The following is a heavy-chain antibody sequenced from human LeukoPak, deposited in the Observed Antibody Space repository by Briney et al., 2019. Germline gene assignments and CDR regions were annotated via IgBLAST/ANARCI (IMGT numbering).Heavy chain of an antibody. D-gene: IGHD1-1*01. V-gene: IGHV4-59*01. Sequence: SETLSLTCTASGGSISTYYWSWIRQPPGKGLEWIGYISYTVTSNYNPSLKSRVTISVDTSKNQFSLKLSSVTAADTAVYYCARVGDWNDLVYWGQGTLVTVSS. CDR1: GGSISTYY. CDR3: ARVGDWNDLVY. J-gene: IGHJ4*02. CDR2: ISYTVTS.